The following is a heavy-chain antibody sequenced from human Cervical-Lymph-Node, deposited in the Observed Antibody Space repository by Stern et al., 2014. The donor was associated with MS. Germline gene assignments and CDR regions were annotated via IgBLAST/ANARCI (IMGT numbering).Heavy chain of an antibody. J-gene: IGHJ4*02. CDR2: INPNSGGT. V-gene: IGHV1-2*06. CDR3: ARRAGSGTPGGYFDY. CDR1: GYTFTDYY. Sequence: VQLVESGAEVKKPGASVKVSCKASGYTFTDYYIDWVRQAPGQGLEWMGRINPNSGGTNNAQKFKGRVTMTRDMSISTAYMELRRLRSDDTAVYYCARRAGSGTPGGYFDYWGQGTLVTVSS. D-gene: IGHD3-10*01.